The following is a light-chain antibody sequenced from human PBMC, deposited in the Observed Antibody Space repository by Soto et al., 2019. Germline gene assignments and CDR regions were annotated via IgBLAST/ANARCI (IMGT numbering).Light chain of an antibody. CDR1: QSVSSN. CDR3: QQYNNWNT. V-gene: IGKV3-15*01. CDR2: GAS. J-gene: IGKJ2*01. Sequence: EIVMTQSPATLSVSPGERATLSCRASQSVSSNLAWYQQKPGQAPRLLIYGASTRATGIPARFSGSGSWTDFTLTISSLQSEDFAVYYCQQYNNWNTFGQGTKLEIK.